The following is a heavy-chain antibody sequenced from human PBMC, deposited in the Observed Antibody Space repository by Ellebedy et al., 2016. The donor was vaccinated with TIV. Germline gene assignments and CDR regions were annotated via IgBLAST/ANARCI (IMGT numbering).Heavy chain of an antibody. J-gene: IGHJ4*02. Sequence: ASVKVSCKASGGTFSSYAISWVRQAPGQGLEWMGGIIPIFGTANYAQKFQGRVTITADESTSTAYMELSSLRSEDTAVYYCARGDPWYYDSSGYSAPIDYWGQGTLVTVSS. V-gene: IGHV1-69*13. CDR2: IIPIFGTA. CDR1: GGTFSSYA. D-gene: IGHD3-22*01. CDR3: ARGDPWYYDSSGYSAPIDY.